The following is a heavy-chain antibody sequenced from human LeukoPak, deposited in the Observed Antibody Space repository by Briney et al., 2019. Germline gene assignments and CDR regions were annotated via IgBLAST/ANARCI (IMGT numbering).Heavy chain of an antibody. Sequence: GGSLRLSCAASRFTFSSYGMHWVRQAPGKGLEWVAVISYDGSNKYYADSVKGRFTISRDNSKNTLYLQMNSLRAEDTAVYYCAKDRYKLYYYYYGMDVWAKGPRSPSP. CDR3: AKDRYKLYYYYYGMDV. J-gene: IGHJ6*02. CDR1: RFTFSSYG. CDR2: ISYDGSNK. D-gene: IGHD1-1*01. V-gene: IGHV3-30*18.